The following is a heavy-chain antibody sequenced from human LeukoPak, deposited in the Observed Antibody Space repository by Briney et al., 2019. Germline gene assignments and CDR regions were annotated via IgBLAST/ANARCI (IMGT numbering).Heavy chain of an antibody. CDR1: GYTFTGYY. CDR2: INPNSGGT. J-gene: IGHJ5*02. Sequence: ASVKVSCKASGYTFTGYYMHWVRQAPGQGLEWMGWINPNSGGTNYAQKFQGRVTMTRDTSISTAYMELSRLRSDDAAVYYCARDHSSSSWWFDPWGQGTLVTVSS. CDR3: ARDHSSSSWWFDP. V-gene: IGHV1-2*02. D-gene: IGHD6-6*01.